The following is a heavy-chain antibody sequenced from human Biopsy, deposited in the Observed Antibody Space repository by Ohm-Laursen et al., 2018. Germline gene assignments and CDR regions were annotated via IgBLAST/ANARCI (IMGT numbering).Heavy chain of an antibody. CDR3: AIEGGTYSKPFDY. V-gene: IGHV4-38-2*01. CDR2: IYHGSGT. J-gene: IGHJ4*02. D-gene: IGHD1-26*01. CDR1: DSSVSHDYF. Sequence: SETLSLTCSVSDSSVSHDYFWTWIRQPPGKGLEWIGSIYHGSGTSYNPSVETRVAITLDKAKNDFSQRIDSVTAADTAVYYCAIEGGTYSKPFDYWGQGSQVIVSS.